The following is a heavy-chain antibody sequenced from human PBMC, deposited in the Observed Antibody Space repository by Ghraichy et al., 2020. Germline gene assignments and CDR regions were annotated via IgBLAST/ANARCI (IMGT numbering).Heavy chain of an antibody. Sequence: SETLSLTCTVSGGSISSDDYYWSWIRQLPGKGLEWIGYIYYSGNTYYKQSLKSRVSISLDMSKNQFSLRLSSVTAADTGVYFCARERVDTAMVGLFDYWGQGTLVTVSS. CDR1: GGSISSDDYY. D-gene: IGHD5-18*01. V-gene: IGHV4-31*03. CDR2: IYYSGNT. J-gene: IGHJ4*02. CDR3: ARERVDTAMVGLFDY.